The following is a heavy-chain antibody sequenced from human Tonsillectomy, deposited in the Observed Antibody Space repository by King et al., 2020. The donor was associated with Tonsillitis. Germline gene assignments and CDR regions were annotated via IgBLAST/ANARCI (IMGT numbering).Heavy chain of an antibody. D-gene: IGHD6-19*01. CDR1: GFVFSGAA. CDR3: CRHGDSGWPNCDQ. V-gene: IGHV3-73*02. CDR2: SISKANNYAT. Sequence: QLVESGGGLVHPGGSLKLSCAASGFVFSGAALHWVRQASGKGLYVFGLSISKANNYATAYGASVTGMFTISRDDSANTAYLPMHSLKTEDSAVYSCCRHGDSGWPNCDQWGQGTLVHVAS. J-gene: IGHJ4*02.